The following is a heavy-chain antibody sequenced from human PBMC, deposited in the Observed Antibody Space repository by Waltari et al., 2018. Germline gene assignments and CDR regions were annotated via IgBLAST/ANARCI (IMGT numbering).Heavy chain of an antibody. CDR1: GFTSSSYS. D-gene: IGHD2-21*01. J-gene: IGHJ4*02. CDR3: ARDCGGDCYPH. V-gene: IGHV3-21*01. Sequence: EVQLVESGGGLVKPGGSLRLSCAASGFTSSSYSMNWVRQAPGKGLEWVSSISSSSSYIYYADSVKGRFTISRDNAKNSLYLQMNSLRAEDTAVYYCARDCGGDCYPHWGQGTLVTVSS. CDR2: ISSSSSYI.